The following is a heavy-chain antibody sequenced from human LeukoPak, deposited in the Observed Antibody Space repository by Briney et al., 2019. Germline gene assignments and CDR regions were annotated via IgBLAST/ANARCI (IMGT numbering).Heavy chain of an antibody. CDR2: IYHSGST. CDR3: ARGEEHGSGTVHFDY. V-gene: IGHV4-4*02. D-gene: IGHD3-10*01. CDR1: GGSISSNNW. J-gene: IGHJ4*02. Sequence: SGPLSLICGVSGGSISSNNWWSWVRQSPGRGLEWIGEIYHSGSTNYNPSLKSRVTMSVDISQNQFSLKLSSVTAADTAVYYCARGEEHGSGTVHFDYWGQGTLVTVSS.